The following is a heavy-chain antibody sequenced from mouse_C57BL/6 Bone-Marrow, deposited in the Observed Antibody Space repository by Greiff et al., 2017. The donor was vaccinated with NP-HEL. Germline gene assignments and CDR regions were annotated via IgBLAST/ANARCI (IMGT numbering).Heavy chain of an antibody. D-gene: IGHD3-3*01. CDR1: GYTFTDYY. CDR2: INPYNGGT. Sequence: VQLQQSGPVLVKPGASVKMSCKASGYTFTDYYMNWVKQSHGKSLEWIGVINPYNGGTSYNQKFKGKATLTVDKSSSTAYMELNSLTSEDSAVYYCAREGPAGYYFDYWGQGTTLTVSS. CDR3: AREGPAGYYFDY. V-gene: IGHV1-19*01. J-gene: IGHJ2*01.